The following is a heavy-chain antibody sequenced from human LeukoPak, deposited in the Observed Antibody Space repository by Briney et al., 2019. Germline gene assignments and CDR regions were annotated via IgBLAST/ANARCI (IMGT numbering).Heavy chain of an antibody. J-gene: IGHJ4*02. Sequence: GGSLRLSCAASGFTVSVNYMSWVRQAPGKGLEWVSVIYSGGNTYYADSVKGRFTISRDNSKNTLFLQMDSLRAEDTAVYYCARGAPGIFGLWGQGTLVTVSS. D-gene: IGHD3/OR15-3a*01. V-gene: IGHV3-53*01. CDR2: IYSGGNT. CDR1: GFTVSVNY. CDR3: ARGAPGIFGL.